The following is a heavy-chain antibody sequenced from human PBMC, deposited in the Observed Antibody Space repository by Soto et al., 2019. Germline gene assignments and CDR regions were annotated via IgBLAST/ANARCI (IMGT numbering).Heavy chain of an antibody. J-gene: IGHJ4*02. CDR2: INHSGST. CDR1: GGSFSGYY. CDR3: ARGVRKPERYPLFYFDY. V-gene: IGHV4-34*01. Sequence: SETLSLTCAVYGGSFSGYYWSWIRQPPGKGLEWIGEINHSGSTNYNPSLKSRVTISVDTSKNQFSLKLSSVTAADTAVYYCARGVRKPERYPLFYFDYWGQGTLVTVSS. D-gene: IGHD1-1*01.